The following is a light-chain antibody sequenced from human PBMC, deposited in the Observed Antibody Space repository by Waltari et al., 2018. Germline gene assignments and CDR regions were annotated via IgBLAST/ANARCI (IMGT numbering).Light chain of an antibody. Sequence: QTVVTQEPSFSVSPGGTITLTCGLSSGSVSTNYYPSWYQQTPGQAPRTLIYSTDTRSSGVPDRFSGSILGSKAALTSTGAQADDESDYYCVLYMGSGISVFGGGTKLTVL. CDR2: STD. V-gene: IGLV8-61*01. CDR1: SGSVSTNYY. J-gene: IGLJ3*02. CDR3: VLYMGSGISV.